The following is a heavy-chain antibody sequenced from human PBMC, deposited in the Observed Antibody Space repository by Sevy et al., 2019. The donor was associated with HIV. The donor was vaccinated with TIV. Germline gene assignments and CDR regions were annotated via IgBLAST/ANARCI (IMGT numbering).Heavy chain of an antibody. CDR3: VAANSWEDY. Sequence: LSLTCAPSGLTFSDYWMHWVRQAPGKGLVWVSRVNSDGSSTTYADSVKGRFTISRDNTKNTLSLQMNSLRAEDTAVYYCVAANSWEDYWGQGTLVTVSS. CDR1: GLTFSDYW. D-gene: IGHD2-15*01. V-gene: IGHV3-74*01. CDR2: VNSDGSST. J-gene: IGHJ4*02.